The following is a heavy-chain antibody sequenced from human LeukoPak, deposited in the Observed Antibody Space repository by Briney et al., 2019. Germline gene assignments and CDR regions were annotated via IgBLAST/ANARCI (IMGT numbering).Heavy chain of an antibody. J-gene: IGHJ4*02. Sequence: GGSLRLSCEASGFTFSRSWMFWVRQAPGKGLEWVPSISSSSSYIYYADSVKGRFTISRDNAKNSLYLQMNSLRAEDTAVYYCARGSGVDFWSGYYPLDYWGQGTLVTVSS. CDR2: ISSSSSYI. D-gene: IGHD3-3*01. CDR3: ARGSGVDFWSGYYPLDY. CDR1: GFTFSRSW. V-gene: IGHV3-21*01.